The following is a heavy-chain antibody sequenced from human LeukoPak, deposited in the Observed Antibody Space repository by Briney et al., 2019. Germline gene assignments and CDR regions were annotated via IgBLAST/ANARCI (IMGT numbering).Heavy chain of an antibody. CDR1: GFTFSSYA. CDR2: ISYDGSDK. J-gene: IGHJ4*02. CDR3: AGYYDSRGYYPPLFDY. Sequence: GGSLRLSSAASGFTFSSYAMNWVRQAPGKGLEWVAVISYDGSDKYYADSVKGRFTICRDNSKNTAYMRMNSLRAEDTAVYYCAGYYDSRGYYPPLFDYWGQGTLVTVSS. D-gene: IGHD3-22*01. V-gene: IGHV3-30-3*01.